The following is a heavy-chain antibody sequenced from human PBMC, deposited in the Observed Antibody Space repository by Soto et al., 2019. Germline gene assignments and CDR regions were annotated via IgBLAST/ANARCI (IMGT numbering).Heavy chain of an antibody. V-gene: IGHV3-74*01. CDR3: ARVSCSGGACIFDY. CDR2: INSDGSST. J-gene: IGHJ4*02. D-gene: IGHD2-15*01. CDR1: GFTFSSYW. Sequence: PGGSLRLSCAASGFTFSSYWMHWVRQAPGKGLVWVSRINSDGSSTTYADSVKGRFTISRDNAKNTLYLQMNSLRAEDTAVYYCARVSCSGGACIFDYWCQGTLVTVSS.